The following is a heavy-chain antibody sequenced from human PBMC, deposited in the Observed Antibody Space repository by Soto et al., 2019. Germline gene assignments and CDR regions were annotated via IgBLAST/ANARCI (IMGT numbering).Heavy chain of an antibody. J-gene: IGHJ6*02. CDR3: ARGSGWEPEDNYYDYGMDV. CDR1: GFTFSSYA. D-gene: IGHD6-19*01. Sequence: ESGGGVVQPGRSLRLSCAASGFTFSSYAMHWVRQAPGKGLEWVAVISYDGSNKYYADSVKGRFTISRDNSKNTLYLQMNSLRAEDTAVYYCARGSGWEPEDNYYDYGMDVWGQGTTVTVSS. V-gene: IGHV3-30-3*01. CDR2: ISYDGSNK.